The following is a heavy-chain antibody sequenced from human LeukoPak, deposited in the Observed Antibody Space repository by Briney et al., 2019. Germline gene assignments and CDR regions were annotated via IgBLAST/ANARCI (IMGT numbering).Heavy chain of an antibody. CDR3: AKVRMITMIAYDAFDI. J-gene: IGHJ3*02. CDR2: ISGSGGST. D-gene: IGHD3-22*01. V-gene: IGHV3-23*01. CDR1: GFTFSSYW. Sequence: GGSLSLSCAASGFTFSSYWMSWVRQAPGKGLEWVPVISGSGGSTYYADSVKGRVTISRDNSKNTLYLQMNSLRAEDTAVYYCAKVRMITMIAYDAFDIWGQGTMVTVSS.